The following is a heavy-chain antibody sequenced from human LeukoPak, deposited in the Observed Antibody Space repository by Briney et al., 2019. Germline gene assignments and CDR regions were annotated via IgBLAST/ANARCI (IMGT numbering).Heavy chain of an antibody. D-gene: IGHD3-3*01. Sequence: SETLSLTCTVSGGSISSYYWSWIRQPAGKGLEWIGRIYTSGSTNYNPSLKSRVTISVDTSKNQFSLRLSSVTAADTAVYYCARGGSGYHSSIYYYYYYMDVWGKGTTVTVSS. V-gene: IGHV4-4*07. CDR1: GGSISSYY. J-gene: IGHJ6*03. CDR3: ARGGSGYHSSIYYYYYYMDV. CDR2: IYTSGST.